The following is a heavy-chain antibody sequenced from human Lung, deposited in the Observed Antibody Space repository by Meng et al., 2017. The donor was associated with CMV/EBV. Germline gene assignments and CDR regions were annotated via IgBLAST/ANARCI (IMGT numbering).Heavy chain of an antibody. CDR2: INHRGST. Sequence: SXTXSLXCAVYGGXFSGYDWSWIRQSPGKGLEWIGEINHRGSTNYNPSLKSRLTISVDTSKNQFSLKLNSVTAADTAVYYCARGSTSVTMIGVVITAASQAYDYXGQGXLVTVSS. V-gene: IGHV4-34*01. CDR3: ARGSTSVTMIGVVITAASQAYDY. D-gene: IGHD3-22*01. J-gene: IGHJ4*02. CDR1: GGXFSGYD.